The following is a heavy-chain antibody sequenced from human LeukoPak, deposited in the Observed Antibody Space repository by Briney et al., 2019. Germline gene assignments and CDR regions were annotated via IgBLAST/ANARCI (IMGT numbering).Heavy chain of an antibody. CDR1: GFTFSNHW. CDR3: VRRRYCSSTNCYGDWFDP. CDR2: INSDGNST. Sequence: GGSLRLSCAASGFTFSNHWMHWVRQAPGKGLVWVSRINSDGNSTSYADSVKGRFTISRDNAKNTLYLQMNSLRAEDTAVYYCVRRRYCSSTNCYGDWFDPWGQGTLVTVSS. D-gene: IGHD2-2*01. V-gene: IGHV3-74*01. J-gene: IGHJ5*02.